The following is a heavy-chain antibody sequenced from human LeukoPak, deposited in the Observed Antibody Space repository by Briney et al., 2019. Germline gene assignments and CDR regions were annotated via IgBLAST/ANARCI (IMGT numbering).Heavy chain of an antibody. J-gene: IGHJ4*02. Sequence: SETLSLTCTVSGGSISSYYWSWIRQPPGKGLEWIGEINHSGSTNYNPSLKSRVTISVGTSKNQFSLKLSSVTAADTAVYYCASDRTAVAGNFDYWGQGTLVTVSS. CDR2: INHSGST. D-gene: IGHD6-19*01. V-gene: IGHV4-34*01. CDR1: GGSISSYY. CDR3: ASDRTAVAGNFDY.